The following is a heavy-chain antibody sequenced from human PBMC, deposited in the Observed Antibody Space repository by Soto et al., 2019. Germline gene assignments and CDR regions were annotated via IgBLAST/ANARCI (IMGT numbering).Heavy chain of an antibody. CDR2: ISPMFGAA. CDR1: GGTFNTYA. V-gene: IGHV1-69*19. D-gene: IGHD3-10*01. J-gene: IGHJ4*02. CDR3: AREVQVHTPAFVY. Sequence: QVQLVQSGDEMKKPGSSVKVSCQSSGGTFNTYAMNWVRQAPGQGPEWMGDISPMFGAANYAPKFQGRVTITADESTGTSYMQLSSLTSEDTALYFCAREVQVHTPAFVYWGQGALVTGSS.